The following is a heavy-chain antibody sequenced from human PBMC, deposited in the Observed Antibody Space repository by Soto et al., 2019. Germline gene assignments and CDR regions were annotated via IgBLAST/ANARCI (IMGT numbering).Heavy chain of an antibody. CDR3: ASFHDYSNNRIDY. Sequence: SETLSLTCAVYGGSFSGYYWSWIRQPPGKGLEWIGEINHSGSTNYNPSLKSRVTISVDTSKNQFSLKLSSVTAADTAVYYCASFHDYSNNRIDYWGQGTLVTVSS. CDR2: INHSGST. CDR1: GGSFSGYY. V-gene: IGHV4-34*01. D-gene: IGHD4-4*01. J-gene: IGHJ4*02.